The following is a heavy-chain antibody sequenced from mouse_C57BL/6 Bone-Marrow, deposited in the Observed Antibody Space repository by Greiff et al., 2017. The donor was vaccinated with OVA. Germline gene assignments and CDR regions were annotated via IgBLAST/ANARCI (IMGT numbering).Heavy chain of an antibody. CDR2: INPNYGTT. V-gene: IGHV1-39*01. J-gene: IGHJ1*03. D-gene: IGHD1-1*01. CDR1: GYSFTDYN. Sequence: EVQLQQSGPELVKPGASVKISCKASGYSFTDYNMNWVKQSNGKSLEWIGVINPNYGTTSYNQKFKGKATLTVDQSSSTAYMQLNSLTSEDSAVFYCEEYSLYYYSSVWYIDVWGTGTTVTVAS. CDR3: EEYSLYYYSSVWYIDV.